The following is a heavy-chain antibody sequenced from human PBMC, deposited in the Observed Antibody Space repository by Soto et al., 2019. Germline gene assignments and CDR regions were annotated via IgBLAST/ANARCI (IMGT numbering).Heavy chain of an antibody. CDR3: ARMELKGYGMDV. D-gene: IGHD1-26*01. Sequence: PSETLSLTCTVSGGSVSSGSYYWSWIRQPPGKGLEWIGYIYYSGSTNYNPSLKSRVTISVDTSKNQFSLKLSSVTAADTAVYYCARMELKGYGMDVWGQGTTVTVSS. V-gene: IGHV4-61*01. CDR1: GGSVSSGSYY. J-gene: IGHJ6*02. CDR2: IYYSGST.